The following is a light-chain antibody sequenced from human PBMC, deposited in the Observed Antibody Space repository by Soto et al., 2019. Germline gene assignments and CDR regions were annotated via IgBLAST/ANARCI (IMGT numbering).Light chain of an antibody. CDR1: QSVSSY. V-gene: IGKV3-11*01. CDR2: DAS. J-gene: IGKJ5*01. Sequence: EIVLRQSPATLSLSPGERATLSCRASQSVSSYLAWYQQKPGQAPRLLIYDASNRATGIPARFSGSGSGTDFTLTISSLEPEDFAVYYCQQRSNWPTFGQGTRREIK. CDR3: QQRSNWPT.